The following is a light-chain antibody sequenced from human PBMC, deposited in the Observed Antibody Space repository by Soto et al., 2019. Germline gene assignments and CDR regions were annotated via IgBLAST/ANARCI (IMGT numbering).Light chain of an antibody. Sequence: EIMMTQSPGTLSASPGEKAPLSCRASKSVSTNLAWYQQKPAQAPRLLIYAVSTRATGIPARFSGSGSGTEFTLTISSLQSEDFAVYYCQQYNKWPLTFGQGTKVEIK. CDR2: AVS. V-gene: IGKV3-15*01. J-gene: IGKJ1*01. CDR1: KSVSTN. CDR3: QQYNKWPLT.